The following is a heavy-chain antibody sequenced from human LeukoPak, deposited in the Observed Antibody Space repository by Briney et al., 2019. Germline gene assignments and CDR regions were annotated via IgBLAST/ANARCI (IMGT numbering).Heavy chain of an antibody. Sequence: ASVKVSCNASGYTFTGYYMHWVRQAPGQGLEWMGWINPNSGGTIYAQKFQGRVTMTRETSISTAYMELSRLKSDDTAMYYCARDMGGYYTDYWGQGTLVTVSS. CDR1: GYTFTGYY. CDR2: INPNSGGT. V-gene: IGHV1-2*02. D-gene: IGHD3-22*01. J-gene: IGHJ4*01. CDR3: ARDMGGYYTDY.